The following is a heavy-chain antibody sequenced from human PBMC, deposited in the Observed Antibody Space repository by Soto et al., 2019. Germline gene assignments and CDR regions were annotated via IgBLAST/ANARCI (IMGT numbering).Heavy chain of an antibody. V-gene: IGHV2-5*02. CDR3: AHSTTRYSSSWYGAFDY. Sequence: QITLKESGPTLVKPTQTLTLTCTFSGFSLSTSGVGVGWIRQPPGKALEWLALIYWDDDKRYSPSLKSRLTITNDTSKNQVVLTMTNMDPVDTATYYCAHSTTRYSSSWYGAFDYWGQGTLVTVSS. D-gene: IGHD6-13*01. J-gene: IGHJ4*02. CDR2: IYWDDDK. CDR1: GFSLSTSGVG.